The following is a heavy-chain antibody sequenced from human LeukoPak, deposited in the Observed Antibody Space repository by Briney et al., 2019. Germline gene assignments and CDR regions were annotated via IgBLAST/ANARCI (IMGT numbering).Heavy chain of an antibody. CDR3: ARHPAGLNAFDI. J-gene: IGHJ3*02. Sequence: ASVKVSCKASGYTFTSYGISWVRQAPGQGFGWMGWISAYNGNTNYAQKLQGRVTMTTDTSTSTAYMELRSLRSDDTAAYYCARHPAGLNAFDIWGQGTMVTVSS. CDR2: ISAYNGNT. V-gene: IGHV1-18*01. D-gene: IGHD2-8*01. CDR1: GYTFTSYG.